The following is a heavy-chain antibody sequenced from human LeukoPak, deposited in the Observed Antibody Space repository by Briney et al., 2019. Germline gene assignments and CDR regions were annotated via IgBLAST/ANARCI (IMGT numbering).Heavy chain of an antibody. D-gene: IGHD3-10*01. J-gene: IGHJ6*04. V-gene: IGHV3-23*01. CDR1: GFTFSSYA. CDR3: TKVMWFGELVPLDYYYGMDV. Sequence: PGGSLRLSCAASGFTFSSYAMSWVRQAPGKGLEWVSGISGSCGCSYYADSVKGRFTISRDNPKNTLYLQMNSLRAEDTAVYYCTKVMWFGELVPLDYYYGMDVWGEGTTGTVSS. CDR2: ISGSCGCS.